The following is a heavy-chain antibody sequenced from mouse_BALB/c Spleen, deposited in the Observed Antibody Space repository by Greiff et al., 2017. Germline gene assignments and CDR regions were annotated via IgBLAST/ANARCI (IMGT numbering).Heavy chain of an antibody. CDR3: ARNYYGSSYSWYFDV. Sequence: VQLVESGPGLVQPSQSLSITCTVSGFSLTSYGVHWVRQSPGKGLEWLGVIWSGGSTDYNAAFISRLSISKDNSKSQVFFKMNSLQANDTAIYYCARNYYGSSYSWYFDVWGAGTTVTVSS. D-gene: IGHD1-1*01. CDR2: IWSGGST. CDR1: GFSLTSYG. J-gene: IGHJ1*01. V-gene: IGHV2-2*02.